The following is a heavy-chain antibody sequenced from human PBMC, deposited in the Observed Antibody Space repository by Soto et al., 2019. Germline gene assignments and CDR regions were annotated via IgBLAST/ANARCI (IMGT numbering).Heavy chain of an antibody. D-gene: IGHD6-13*01. Sequence: ASVKVSCKASGYTFTGYYMHWVRQAPGQGLEWTGWINPNSGGTNYAQKFQGWVTMTRDTSISTAYMELSRLRSDDTAVYYCARDQYSSSWYDSYYYYGMDVWGQGTTVTVSS. V-gene: IGHV1-2*04. CDR3: ARDQYSSSWYDSYYYYGMDV. J-gene: IGHJ6*02. CDR2: INPNSGGT. CDR1: GYTFTGYY.